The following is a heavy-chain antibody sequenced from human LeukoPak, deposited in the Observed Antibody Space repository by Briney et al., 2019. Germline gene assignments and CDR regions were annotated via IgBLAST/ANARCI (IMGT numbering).Heavy chain of an antibody. CDR2: IIPIFGTA. CDR3: ARDPYYYGSGSLYGMDV. J-gene: IGHJ6*02. V-gene: IGHV1-69*13. Sequence: AASVKVSCKASGGTFSSYAISWVRQAPGQGLEWMGGIIPIFGTANYAQKFQGRVTITAAESTSTAYMELSSLRSEDTAVYYCARDPYYYGSGSLYGMDVWGQGTTVTVSS. D-gene: IGHD3-10*01. CDR1: GGTFSSYA.